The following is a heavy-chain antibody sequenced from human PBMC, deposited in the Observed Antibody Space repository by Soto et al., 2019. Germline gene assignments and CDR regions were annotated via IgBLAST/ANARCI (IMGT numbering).Heavy chain of an antibody. CDR1: GFTFRSYA. J-gene: IGHJ6*03. V-gene: IGHV3-23*01. D-gene: IGHD3-22*01. CDR3: AKDARLYYYYYMDV. CDR2: ISGSGGST. Sequence: GGSLRLSCAASGFTFRSYAMSWVRQAPGKGLEWVSAISGSGGSTYYADSVKGRFTISRDNSKNTLYLQMNSLRAEDTAVYYCAKDARLYYYYYMDVWGKGTTVTVSS.